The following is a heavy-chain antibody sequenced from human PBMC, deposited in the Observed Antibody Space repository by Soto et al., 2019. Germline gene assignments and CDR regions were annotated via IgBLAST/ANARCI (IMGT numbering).Heavy chain of an antibody. CDR2: LFYGGNT. V-gene: IGHV4-59*08. J-gene: IGHJ6*03. CDR1: GASIGDYY. D-gene: IGHD2-21*02. CDR3: ARHNLVTGDLHLYMDF. Sequence: SETLSLTCSVSGASIGDYYWSWIRQPPGKGLEWIGYLFYGGNTEYNPSLKSRVKISEDGSQNQFSLSLTSVSAADTAVYYCARHNLVTGDLHLYMDFWGKGTTLTVSS.